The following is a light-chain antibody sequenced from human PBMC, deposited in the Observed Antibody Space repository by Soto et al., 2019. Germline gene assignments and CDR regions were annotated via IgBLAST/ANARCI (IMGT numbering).Light chain of an antibody. Sequence: NFMLTQPHCVSESPGKTGTISCTDSTGTIASNYVQWYQQRPGSAPTLVIYEDTQRPSGVPDRFSGSIDNSSKSASLTISGLKTEDEADYYCQSYDSRNVVFGGGTKLTVL. CDR3: QSYDSRNVV. CDR2: EDT. V-gene: IGLV6-57*02. CDR1: TGTIASNY. J-gene: IGLJ2*01.